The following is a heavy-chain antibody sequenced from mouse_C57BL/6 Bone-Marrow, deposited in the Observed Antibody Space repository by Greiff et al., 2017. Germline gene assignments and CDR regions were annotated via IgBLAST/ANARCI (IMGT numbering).Heavy chain of an antibody. Sequence: QVQLKESGPGLVAPSQSLSITCTVSGFSLTSYGVDWVRQPPGTGLEWLGVLRGCGSTNYNSALMSRLSISKDNSKSEVFLKMNSLQTDYTGMYYYRWWLLMAWFAYWGQGTLVTVSA. CDR3: RWWLLMAWFAY. J-gene: IGHJ3*01. D-gene: IGHD2-3*01. CDR2: LRGCGST. CDR1: GFSLTSYG. V-gene: IGHV2-9*01.